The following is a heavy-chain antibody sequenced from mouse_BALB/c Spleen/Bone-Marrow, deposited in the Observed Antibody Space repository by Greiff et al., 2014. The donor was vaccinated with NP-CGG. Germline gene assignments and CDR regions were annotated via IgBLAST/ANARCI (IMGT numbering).Heavy chain of an antibody. CDR3: ARVYLWYFDV. V-gene: IGHV2-9*02. CDR2: IWAGGST. J-gene: IGHJ1*01. CDR1: GFSLTSYG. D-gene: IGHD2-3*01. Sequence: VKLVESGPGLVAPSQSLSITCTVSGFSLTSYGVHWVRQPPGKGLEWLGVIWAGGSTNYNSALMSRLSISKDNSKSRVFLKMNSPQTDDTAMYYCARVYLWYFDVWGAGTTVTVSS.